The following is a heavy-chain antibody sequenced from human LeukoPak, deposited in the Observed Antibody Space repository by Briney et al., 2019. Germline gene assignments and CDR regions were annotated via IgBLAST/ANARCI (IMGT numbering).Heavy chain of an antibody. Sequence: GGSLRLSCAASGFTFSSYAMSWVRQAPGKGLEWVSAISGSGGSAYYADSVEGRFTISRDNAKSSLYLQMNSLRDEDTAVYYCARVWQDYSGVDYWGQGTLVTVSS. D-gene: IGHD2-21*01. J-gene: IGHJ4*02. CDR1: GFTFSSYA. CDR3: ARVWQDYSGVDY. V-gene: IGHV3-23*01. CDR2: ISGSGGSA.